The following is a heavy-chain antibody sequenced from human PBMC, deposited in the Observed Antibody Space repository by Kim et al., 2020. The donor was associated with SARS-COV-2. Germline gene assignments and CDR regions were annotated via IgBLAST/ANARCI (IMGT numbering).Heavy chain of an antibody. CDR3: ARPKSGSYYADLDY. Sequence: GGSLRLSCAASGFTFSSYAMHWVRQAPGKGLEWVAVISYDGINKYYADSVKGRFTISRDNSKNTLYLQMNSLRAEDTAVYYCARPKSGSYYADLDYWGQG. D-gene: IGHD1-26*01. J-gene: IGHJ4*02. CDR2: ISYDGINK. V-gene: IGHV3-30-3*01. CDR1: GFTFSSYA.